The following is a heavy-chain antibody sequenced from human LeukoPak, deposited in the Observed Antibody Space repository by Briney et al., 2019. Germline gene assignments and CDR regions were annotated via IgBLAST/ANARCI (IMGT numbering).Heavy chain of an antibody. CDR1: GGSFSGYY. CDR3: ARIAARPVDY. CDR2: INHSGST. J-gene: IGHJ4*02. V-gene: IGHV4-34*01. Sequence: SETLSLTCAVYGGSFSGYYWSWIRQPPGKGLEWIGEINHSGSTNYNPSLKSRVTKSVDTSKNQFSLKLSSVTAADTAVYYCARIAARPVDYWGQGTLVTVSS. D-gene: IGHD6-6*01.